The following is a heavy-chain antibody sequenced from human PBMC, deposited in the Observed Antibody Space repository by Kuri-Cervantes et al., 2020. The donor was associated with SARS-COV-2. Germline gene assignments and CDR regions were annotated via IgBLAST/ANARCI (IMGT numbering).Heavy chain of an antibody. D-gene: IGHD5-18*01. V-gene: IGHV3-21*01. CDR2: MSSSSSYI. CDR1: GFTFSSYS. J-gene: IGHJ6*02. Sequence: ETLSLTCAASGFTFSSYSMNWVRQAPGKGLEWVSSMSSSSSYIYYADSVKGRFTIYRDNDKNSLYLQMNSLRAEDTAVYYCARVHSYGPQDYYYYGMDVWGQGTTVTVSS. CDR3: ARVHSYGPQDYYYYGMDV.